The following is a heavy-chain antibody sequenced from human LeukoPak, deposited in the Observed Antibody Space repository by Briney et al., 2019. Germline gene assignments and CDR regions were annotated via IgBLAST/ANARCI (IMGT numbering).Heavy chain of an antibody. CDR3: ASWGMTGTHDY. V-gene: IGHV4-59*02. CDR1: GVSVSSYY. CDR2: IYYSGST. D-gene: IGHD1/OR15-1a*01. J-gene: IGHJ4*02. Sequence: SSETLSLTCTVSGVSVSSYYWTWIRQPPGKGLEWIGCIYYSGSTNYNPSLKSRVTISIDTSKNQFSLKLSSVTAADTAVYYCASWGMTGTHDYWGQGTLVTVSS.